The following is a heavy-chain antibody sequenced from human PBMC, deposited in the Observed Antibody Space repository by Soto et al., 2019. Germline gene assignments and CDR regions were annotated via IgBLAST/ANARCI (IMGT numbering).Heavy chain of an antibody. D-gene: IGHD3-9*01. CDR2: ISSSSSYI. V-gene: IGHV3-21*01. Sequence: EVQLVESGGGLVKPGGSLRLSCAASGFTFSSYSMNWVRQAPGKGLEWVSSISSSSSYIYYADSVKGRFTISRDNAKNALYLQMNSLRAEDTAVYYCARDGGFDSLTSLYIARYYFDYWGQGTLVTVSS. CDR1: GFTFSSYS. CDR3: ARDGGFDSLTSLYIARYYFDY. J-gene: IGHJ4*02.